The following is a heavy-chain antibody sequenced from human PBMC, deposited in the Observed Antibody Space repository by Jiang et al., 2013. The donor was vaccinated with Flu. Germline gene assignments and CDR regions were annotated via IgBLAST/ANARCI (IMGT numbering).Heavy chain of an antibody. V-gene: IGHV1-3*01. J-gene: IGHJ5*02. CDR3: VRQIWREYLNWFDP. Sequence: SVKVSCKASGYTFSNYAIHWVRQVPGQSFEWVGWINVGNGNTRYAQNFHNRVTMTRDTAASTAHMELSSLTSEDTAVYYCVRQIWREYLNWFDPWGPGNPGHRLL. CDR1: GYTFSNYA. D-gene: IGHD3-3*01. CDR2: INVGNGNT.